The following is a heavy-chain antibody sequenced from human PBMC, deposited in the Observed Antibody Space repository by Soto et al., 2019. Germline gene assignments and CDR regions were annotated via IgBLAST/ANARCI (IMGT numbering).Heavy chain of an antibody. CDR3: AKDHNYYDSSGPKLTYYYYGMDV. J-gene: IGHJ6*02. Sequence: LRLSCAASGFTFSSYGMHWVRQAPGKGLEWVAVISYDGSEKYYTDSVKGRFTISRDNSKSTLFLQMNSLRAEDTAVYYCAKDHNYYDSSGPKLTYYYYGMDVWGQGTTVTVSS. CDR1: GFTFSSYG. V-gene: IGHV3-30*18. CDR2: ISYDGSEK. D-gene: IGHD3-22*01.